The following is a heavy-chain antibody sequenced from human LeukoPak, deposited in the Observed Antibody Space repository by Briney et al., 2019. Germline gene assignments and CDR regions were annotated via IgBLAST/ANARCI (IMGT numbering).Heavy chain of an antibody. CDR3: ARSTTNYNWSKVGAFDV. CDR2: ISSSGSTI. J-gene: IGHJ3*01. D-gene: IGHD1-1*01. CDR1: GFTFSSYE. Sequence: GSLRLSCAASGFTFSSYEMNWVRQAPGKGLEWVSYISSSGSTIYYADSVKGRFTISRDNAKNSLYLQMNSLRAEDTAVYYCARSTTNYNWSKVGAFDVWGQGTMVTVSS. V-gene: IGHV3-48*03.